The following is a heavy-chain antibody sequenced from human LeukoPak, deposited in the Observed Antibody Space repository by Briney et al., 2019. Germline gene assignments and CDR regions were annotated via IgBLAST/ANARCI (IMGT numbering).Heavy chain of an antibody. J-gene: IGHJ4*02. CDR2: ISSSSSYI. Sequence: PGGSLRLSCAASGFTFSSYSMNWVRQAPGKGLEWVSSISSSSSYIYYADSVKGRFTISRDNAKNSLYLQMNSLRAEDTAVYYCARATVSWNRESSYYIDYWGQGTLVTVSS. CDR3: ARATVSWNRESSYYIDY. D-gene: IGHD1/OR15-1a*01. V-gene: IGHV3-21*01. CDR1: GFTFSSYS.